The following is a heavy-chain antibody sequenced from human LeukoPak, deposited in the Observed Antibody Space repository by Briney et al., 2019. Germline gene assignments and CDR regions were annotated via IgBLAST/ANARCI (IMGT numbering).Heavy chain of an antibody. Sequence: PGRSLRLSCAASGFTFGDYAMHWVRQAPGKGLEWVSTISWNSGTLDYADSVKGRFTISRDNAKNSLYLQMNSLSAEDSAFYYCAKGTSRWWFDWFDPWGQGTLVTVSS. J-gene: IGHJ5*02. V-gene: IGHV3-9*01. D-gene: IGHD6-19*01. CDR1: GFTFGDYA. CDR2: ISWNSGTL. CDR3: AKGTSRWWFDWFDP.